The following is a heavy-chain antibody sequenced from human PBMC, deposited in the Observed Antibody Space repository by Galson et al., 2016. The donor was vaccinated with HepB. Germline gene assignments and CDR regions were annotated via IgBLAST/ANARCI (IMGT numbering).Heavy chain of an antibody. V-gene: IGHV3-23*01. CDR3: AKKASVAGFDI. Sequence: SLRLSCAASGFPFSSYTMTWVRQSPGKGLEWVSAISDSGTNTYYADSVKGRFTISRDNSKNTVYLEMSSLRIDDTALYYCAKKASVAGFDIWGQGTMVTVSS. J-gene: IGHJ3*02. CDR2: ISDSGTNT. CDR1: GFPFSSYT.